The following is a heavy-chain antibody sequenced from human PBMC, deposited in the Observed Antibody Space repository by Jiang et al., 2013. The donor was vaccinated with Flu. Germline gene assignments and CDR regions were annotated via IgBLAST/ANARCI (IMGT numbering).Heavy chain of an antibody. J-gene: IGHJ3*02. CDR1: GGSFSGYY. Sequence: LLKPSETLSLTCAVYGGSFSGYYWSWIRQPPGKGLEWIGEINHSGSTNYNPSLKSRVTISVDTSKNQFSLKLSSVTAADTAVYYCARRYSYADDAFDIWGQGTMVTVSS. CDR2: INHSGST. V-gene: IGHV4-34*01. D-gene: IGHD5-18*01. CDR3: ARRYSYADDAFDI.